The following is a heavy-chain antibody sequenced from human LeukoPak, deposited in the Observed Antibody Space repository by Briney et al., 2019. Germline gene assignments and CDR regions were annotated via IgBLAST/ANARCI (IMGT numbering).Heavy chain of an antibody. V-gene: IGHV5-51*01. J-gene: IGHJ4*02. CDR1: GYSFTSYW. D-gene: IGHD5-18*01. Sequence: GESLQISCQGSGYSFTSYWIGWVRQLPGKGLEWMGIIYPGDSDTRYSPSFQGQVTISAEKFISPAYLQWSSLKASDTAMYYCARRGHSYGPIDYWGQGTLVTVSA. CDR3: ARRGHSYGPIDY. CDR2: IYPGDSDT.